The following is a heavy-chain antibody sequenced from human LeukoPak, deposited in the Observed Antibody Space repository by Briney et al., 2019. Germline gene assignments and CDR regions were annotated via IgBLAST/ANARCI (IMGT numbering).Heavy chain of an antibody. V-gene: IGHV3-15*01. D-gene: IGHD2-15*01. CDR2: IKSKTDGGTT. CDR3: TTASRYCSGGSGFFDAFDI. Sequence: PGGSLRLSCAASGFTFSNAWMSWVRQAPGKGLEWVGRIKSKTDGGTTDYAAPVKGRFTISRDDSKNTLYLQMNSLKTEDTAVYYCTTASRYCSGGSGFFDAFDIWGQGTMVTVSS. CDR1: GFTFSNAW. J-gene: IGHJ3*02.